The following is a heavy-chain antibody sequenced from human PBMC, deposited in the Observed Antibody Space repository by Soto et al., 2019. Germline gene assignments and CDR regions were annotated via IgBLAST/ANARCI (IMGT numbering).Heavy chain of an antibody. V-gene: IGHV1-69*12. CDR2: IVPLFGTA. J-gene: IGHJ5*02. CDR1: GGTFGNTA. D-gene: IGHD3-3*01. CDR3: ARDGDPGYSFWSGPLGGGRFDP. Sequence: QVQLVQSGAEVKEPGSSVNVSCKTSGGTFGNTAVTWVRQVPGQGLEWIGGIVPLFGTANYAQKFRGSVMITADESTSTAYMDLSSLRSDDTAIYYCARDGDPGYSFWSGPLGGGRFDPWGQGSLVTVSS.